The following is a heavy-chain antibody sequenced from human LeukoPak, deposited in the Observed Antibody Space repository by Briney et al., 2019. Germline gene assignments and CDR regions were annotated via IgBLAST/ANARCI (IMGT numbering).Heavy chain of an antibody. CDR1: GYSFTIYW. V-gene: IGHV5-51*01. CDR2: IYPGDSET. Sequence: GESLKISCKGSGYSFTIYWIGWVRQMPGKGLEWMGIIYPGDSETRYSPSFQGQVTISADKSISTAYLQWRSLKASDTAMYYCATGGYCSSSSCYHFFDYWGQGTLVTVSS. CDR3: ATGGYCSSSSCYHFFDY. D-gene: IGHD2-2*01. J-gene: IGHJ4*02.